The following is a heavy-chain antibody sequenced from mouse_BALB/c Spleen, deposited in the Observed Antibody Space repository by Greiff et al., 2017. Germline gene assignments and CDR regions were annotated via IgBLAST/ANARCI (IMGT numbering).Heavy chain of an antibody. CDR3: AREAQLGNFDY. CDR2: IWGDGST. CDR1: GFSLTSYG. D-gene: IGHD4-1*02. Sequence: QVQLKESGPGLVAPSQSLSITCTVSGFSLTSYGVSWVRQPPGKGLEWLGVIWGDGSTDYNSALKSRLSISKDNSKSQVFLKMNSLQTDDTARYYCAREAQLGNFDYWGQGTTLTVSS. V-gene: IGHV2-6-7*01. J-gene: IGHJ2*01.